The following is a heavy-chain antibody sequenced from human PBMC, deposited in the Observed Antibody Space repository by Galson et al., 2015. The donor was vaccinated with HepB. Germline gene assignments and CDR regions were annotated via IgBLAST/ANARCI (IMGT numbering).Heavy chain of an antibody. CDR2: IIPIFGTA. CDR1: GGTFSSYA. J-gene: IGHJ6*02. CDR3: ARVPSELLLSYYYYGMDV. D-gene: IGHD1-26*01. V-gene: IGHV1-69*06. Sequence: SVKVSCKASGGTFSSYAISWVRQAPGQGLEWMGGIIPIFGTANYAQKFQGRVTITADKSTSTAYMELSSLRSEDTAVYYCARVPSELLLSYYYYGMDVWGQGTTVTVSS.